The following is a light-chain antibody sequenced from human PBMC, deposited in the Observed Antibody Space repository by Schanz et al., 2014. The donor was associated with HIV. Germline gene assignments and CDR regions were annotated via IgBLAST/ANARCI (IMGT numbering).Light chain of an antibody. CDR3: GTWDDSLKGWV. CDR1: TSSIKTNT. V-gene: IGLV1-44*01. J-gene: IGLJ3*02. Sequence: QSVLTQPPSASGTPGQRVTISCSGSTSSIKTNTVNWFQPPPGTAPKLLIYNTYHRPSGVPDRFSGSESGTSASLAISGLQSEDEADYYCGTWDDSLKGWVFGGGTKLTVL. CDR2: NTY.